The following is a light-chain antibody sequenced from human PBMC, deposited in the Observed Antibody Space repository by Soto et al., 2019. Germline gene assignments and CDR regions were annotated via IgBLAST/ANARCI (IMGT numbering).Light chain of an antibody. V-gene: IGKV3-20*01. J-gene: IGKJ1*01. CDR1: QSVTSNY. CDR2: GAS. CDR3: HQYGSSPGT. Sequence: EIVLTQSPGTLSSSPGERATLSCRASQSVTSNYLAWYQQKRGQAPRLLIWGASIRATDLPDRFSGGGSGTDFTLTISRLEAEDFAVYHCHQYGSSPGTFGQGTKVDIK.